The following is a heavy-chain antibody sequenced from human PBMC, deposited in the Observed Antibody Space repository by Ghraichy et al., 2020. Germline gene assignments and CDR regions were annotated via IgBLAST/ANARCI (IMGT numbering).Heavy chain of an antibody. CDR1: GGSISSGGYY. V-gene: IGHV4-31*03. CDR3: ARDKGRGGFDAFDI. D-gene: IGHD3-10*01. CDR2: IYYSGST. Sequence: SETLSLTCTVSGGSISSGGYYWSWIRQHPGKGLEWIGYIYYSGSTYYNPSLKSRVTISVDTSKNQFSLKLSSVTAADTAVYYCARDKGRGGFDAFDIWGQGTMVTVSS. J-gene: IGHJ3*02.